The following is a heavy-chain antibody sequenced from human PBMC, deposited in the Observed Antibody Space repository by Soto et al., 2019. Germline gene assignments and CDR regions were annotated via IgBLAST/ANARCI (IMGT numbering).Heavy chain of an antibody. CDR3: TTDGPFVVEADY. Sequence: GGSLRLSCAVSGFTCSNVWMNWVRKAPGKGLEWVGRIKSKAHGGTTDYAAPVKGRFTISRDESKNTVYLQMNSLKTEDTAVYYCTTDGPFVVEADYWGQGTLVTVSS. CDR2: IKSKAHGGTT. CDR1: GFTCSNVW. D-gene: IGHD2-15*01. J-gene: IGHJ4*02. V-gene: IGHV3-15*07.